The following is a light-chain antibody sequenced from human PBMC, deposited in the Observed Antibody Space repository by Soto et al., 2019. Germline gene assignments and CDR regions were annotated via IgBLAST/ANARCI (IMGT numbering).Light chain of an antibody. Sequence: DIVMTQSPDSLAVSLGERATINCKSSQTIFYNSRNKDFLAWYQQKPGHPPKLLIYWASTRESGVPARFSGSGSGTDCTLTLSSLPAEDVALYYCQQYLTTPHTFGQGTRLEIK. V-gene: IGKV4-1*01. CDR1: QTIFYNSRNKDF. CDR3: QQYLTTPHT. CDR2: WAS. J-gene: IGKJ2*01.